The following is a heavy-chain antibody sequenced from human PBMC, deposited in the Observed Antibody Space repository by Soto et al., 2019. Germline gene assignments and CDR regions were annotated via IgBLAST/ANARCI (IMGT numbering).Heavy chain of an antibody. CDR1: GGSISSGGYY. CDR2: IYYSGST. V-gene: IGHV4-31*03. Sequence: QVQLQESGPGLVKPSQTLSLTCTVSGGSISSGGYYWSWIRQHPGKGLEWIGYIYYSGSTYYNPSLKSRVTISVDTSKNQFSLKLSSVTAADTAVYYCAVRGYSYGYDEGYYFDYWGQGTLVTVSS. D-gene: IGHD5-18*01. J-gene: IGHJ4*02. CDR3: AVRGYSYGYDEGYYFDY.